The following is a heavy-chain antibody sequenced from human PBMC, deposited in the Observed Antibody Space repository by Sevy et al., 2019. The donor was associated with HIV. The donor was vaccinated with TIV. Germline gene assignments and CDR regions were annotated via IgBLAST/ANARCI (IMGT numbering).Heavy chain of an antibody. CDR2: ISGSADAT. Sequence: GGSLRLSCAASGFTFSNYAMSWVRQTPGKGLEWVSAISGSADATYYTDSVKGRLTISRDNSKNTVYLQMNRLRAEDTAVYYCVKEVSQYSYSDYWGQGTLVTVSS. CDR1: GFTFSNYA. V-gene: IGHV3-23*01. J-gene: IGHJ4*02. D-gene: IGHD5-18*01. CDR3: VKEVSQYSYSDY.